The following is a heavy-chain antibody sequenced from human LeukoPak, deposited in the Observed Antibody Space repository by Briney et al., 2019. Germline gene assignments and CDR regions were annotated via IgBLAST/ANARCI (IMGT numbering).Heavy chain of an antibody. CDR2: ISSGSCTI. D-gene: IGHD6-25*01. CDR1: GFDFSSYS. V-gene: IGHV3-48*01. Sequence: GGTLRLYCAASGFDFSSYSMNWVRQAPGKELEWGSYISSGSCTIYYADFVKGRFIIFRANAKNSLHLQMNSLRVDDTAVYYCARVLYRSGPFDYWGQGTLVTVSS. CDR3: ARVLYRSGPFDY. J-gene: IGHJ4*02.